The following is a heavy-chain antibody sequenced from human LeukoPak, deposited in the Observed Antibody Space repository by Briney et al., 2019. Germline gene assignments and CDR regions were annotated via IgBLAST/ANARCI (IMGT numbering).Heavy chain of an antibody. Sequence: SETLSLTCTVSGGSISSYYWSWVRQPAGKGLEWIGRIYTSGSTNYNPSLQSRVTMSVDTSKNQFSLKLSSVTAADTAVYHCAREYDFWSGYYTDWGQGTLVTVSS. V-gene: IGHV4-4*07. J-gene: IGHJ4*02. CDR3: AREYDFWSGYYTD. CDR2: IYTSGST. CDR1: GGSISSYY. D-gene: IGHD3-3*01.